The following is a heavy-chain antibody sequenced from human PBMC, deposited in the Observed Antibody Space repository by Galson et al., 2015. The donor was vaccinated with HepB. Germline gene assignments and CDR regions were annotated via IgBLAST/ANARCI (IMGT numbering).Heavy chain of an antibody. D-gene: IGHD3-22*01. V-gene: IGHV1-69*02. CDR2: IIPVLDIA. Sequence: SVKVSCKASGGTFNTYTVSWVRKAPGQGLEWMGTIIPVLDIAKYAQKFQGRVTITADKSTNTDYMELSSLRSEDTASYYCARYYDSSGYYGVFDYWGQGTLVTVSS. CDR1: GGTFNTYT. CDR3: ARYYDSSGYYGVFDY. J-gene: IGHJ4*02.